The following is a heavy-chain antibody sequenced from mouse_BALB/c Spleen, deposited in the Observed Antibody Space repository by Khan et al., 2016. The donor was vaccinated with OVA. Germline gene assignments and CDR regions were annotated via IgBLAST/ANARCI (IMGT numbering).Heavy chain of an antibody. Sequence: VQLKESGPGLVKPSQSLSLTCTVTGYSITSDYAWNWIRQLPGNKLELMGYIPSTGSTSYNPSFNSRTTMTRDTSTNQSYLQLNCVTTEDTATYDGAGAVYYRNGYALDYWGRGTSVTVSS. D-gene: IGHD2-14*01. CDR3: AGAVYYRNGYALDY. V-gene: IGHV3-2*02. CDR1: GYSITSDYA. J-gene: IGHJ4*01. CDR2: IPSTGST.